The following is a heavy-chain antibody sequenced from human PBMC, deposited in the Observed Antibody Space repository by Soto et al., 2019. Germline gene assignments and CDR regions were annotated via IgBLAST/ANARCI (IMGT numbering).Heavy chain of an antibody. Sequence: QPGGSRRRSCAASGFDFRSYGIHWVRQAPGRGLEWVAAASYDGSETYYADSAKGRFTVSKEISKNTVVLQMNALRHEDTALYFCVRDSGWPILNFDSWGQGTLVTVSS. CDR2: ASYDGSET. CDR1: GFDFRSYG. J-gene: IGHJ4*02. V-gene: IGHV3-30*03. CDR3: VRDSGWPILNFDS. D-gene: IGHD3-10*01.